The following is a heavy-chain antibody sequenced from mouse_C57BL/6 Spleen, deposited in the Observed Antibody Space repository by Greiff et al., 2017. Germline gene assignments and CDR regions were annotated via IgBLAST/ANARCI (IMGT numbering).Heavy chain of an antibody. Sequence: QVQLQQSGAELVRPGTSVKVSCKASGYAFTNYLIEWVKQRPGQGLEWIGVINPGSGGTNYNEKFKGKATLTADKSSSTTYMQLSSLTSEDSAVYVCARRDSSGFYAMDYWGQGTSVTVSS. CDR3: ARRDSSGFYAMDY. CDR1: GYAFTNYL. CDR2: INPGSGGT. V-gene: IGHV1-54*01. J-gene: IGHJ4*01. D-gene: IGHD3-2*02.